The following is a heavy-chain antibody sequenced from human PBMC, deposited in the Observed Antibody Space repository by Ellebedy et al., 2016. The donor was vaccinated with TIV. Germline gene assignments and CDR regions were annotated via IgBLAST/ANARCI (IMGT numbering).Heavy chain of an antibody. D-gene: IGHD6-19*01. CDR2: MNPNSGNT. CDR1: GYTFTSYG. CDR3: AREISSGWTDFDY. J-gene: IGHJ4*02. Sequence: ASVKVSCKASGYTFTSYGISWVRQAPGQGLEWMGWMNPNSGNTGYAQKFQGRVTITRNTSISTAYMELSSLRSDDTAVYYCAREISSGWTDFDYWGQGTLVTVSS. V-gene: IGHV1-8*03.